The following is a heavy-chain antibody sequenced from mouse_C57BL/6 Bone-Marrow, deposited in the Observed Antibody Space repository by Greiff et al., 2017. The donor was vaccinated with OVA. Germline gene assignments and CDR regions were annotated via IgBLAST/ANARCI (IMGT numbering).Heavy chain of an antibody. CDR1: GFTFSSYA. Sequence: EVKLMESGGGLVKPGGSLKLSCAASGFTFSSYAMSWVRQTPEKRLEWVATISDGGSYTYYPDNVKGRFTISRDNAKNNLYLQMSHLKSEDTAMYYCARDLPYDYDGVSWFAYWGQGTLVTVSA. D-gene: IGHD2-4*01. V-gene: IGHV5-4*01. CDR2: ISDGGSYT. CDR3: ARDLPYDYDGVSWFAY. J-gene: IGHJ3*01.